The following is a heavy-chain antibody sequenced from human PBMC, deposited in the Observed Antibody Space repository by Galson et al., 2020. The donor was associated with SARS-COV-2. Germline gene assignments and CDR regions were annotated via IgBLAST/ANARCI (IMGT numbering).Heavy chain of an antibody. Sequence: GESLKISCKASGYSFTTYWIGWVRQMPGKGLEWMGIIYPGDSDTRYSPSFQGQFTISVDKSISTAYLQKSSLKASDTAMYYCARKYLLTYAVDYWGQGSLVTVSS. V-gene: IGHV5-51*01. J-gene: IGHJ4*02. CDR1: GYSFTTYW. CDR3: ARKYLLTYAVDY. D-gene: IGHD2-15*01. CDR2: IYPGDSDT.